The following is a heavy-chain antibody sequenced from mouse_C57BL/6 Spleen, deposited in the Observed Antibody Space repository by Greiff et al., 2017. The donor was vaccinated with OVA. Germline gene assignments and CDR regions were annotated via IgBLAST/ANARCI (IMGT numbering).Heavy chain of an antibody. CDR2: INPSNGGT. Sequence: VQLQQPGTELVKPGASVKLSCKASGYTFTSYWMHWVKQRPGQGLEWIGNINPSNGGTNYNEKFKSKATLTVDKSSSTAYMQLSSLTSEDSAVYYCARWEFITTVGSDCYAMDYWGQGTSVTVSS. J-gene: IGHJ4*01. CDR3: ARWEFITTVGSDCYAMDY. CDR1: GYTFTSYW. V-gene: IGHV1-53*01. D-gene: IGHD1-1*01.